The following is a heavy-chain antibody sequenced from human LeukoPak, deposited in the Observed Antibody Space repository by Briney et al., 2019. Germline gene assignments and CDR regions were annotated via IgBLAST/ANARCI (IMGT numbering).Heavy chain of an antibody. Sequence: PGGSLRLSCTVSGFTVSSNSMSWVRQAPGKGLEWVSFIYSAGSTHYSDSVKGRFTISIDNSKNTLYLQMNSLRAEDTAVYYCAPIGASSGSTGAFDIWGQGTMVTVSS. CDR3: APIGASSGSTGAFDI. CDR2: IYSAGST. D-gene: IGHD3-22*01. CDR1: GFTVSSNS. V-gene: IGHV3-53*01. J-gene: IGHJ3*02.